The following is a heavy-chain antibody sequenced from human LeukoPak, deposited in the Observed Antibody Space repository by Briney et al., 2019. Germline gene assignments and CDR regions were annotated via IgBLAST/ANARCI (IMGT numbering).Heavy chain of an antibody. V-gene: IGHV4-59*01. Sequence: SETLSLTCTVSGGSISSYYWSWIRQPPGKGLEWIGYIYYSGSTNYNPSLKSRVTMSVDTSKNQFSLKLSSVTAADTAVYYCARSPLYSSGWYNYWGQGTLVTVSS. D-gene: IGHD6-19*01. CDR1: GGSISSYY. CDR2: IYYSGST. J-gene: IGHJ4*02. CDR3: ARSPLYSSGWYNY.